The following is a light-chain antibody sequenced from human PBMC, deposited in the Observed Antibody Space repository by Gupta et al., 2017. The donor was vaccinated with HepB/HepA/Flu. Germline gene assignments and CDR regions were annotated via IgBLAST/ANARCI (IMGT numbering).Light chain of an antibody. CDR3: QSYDSGSHMV. Sequence: FMLSQPRPVSGSPGRTIIISCTRSSGNIANNYVQWYQRRPGSAPTTVIYEDDQRPSGVPDRFSGTIDVSSNSASLTISGLQTEDEADYFCQSYDSGSHMVCGGGTKVTVL. J-gene: IGLJ3*02. V-gene: IGLV6-57*03. CDR1: SGNIANNY. CDR2: EDD.